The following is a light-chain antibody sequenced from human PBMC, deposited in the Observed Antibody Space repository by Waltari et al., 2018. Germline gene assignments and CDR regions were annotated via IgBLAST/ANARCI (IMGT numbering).Light chain of an antibody. Sequence: SYVLTQPPSVSVAPGRTARTTCGGNNIGSKSVHWDQQKPGQAPVVVVHDDSDRPSGIPERFSGSNSGNTATLTISRVEDGDEADYYCQVWDSYSDQSVVFGGGTKLTVL. V-gene: IGLV3-21*03. CDR1: NIGSKS. J-gene: IGLJ2*01. CDR2: DDS. CDR3: QVWDSYSDQSVV.